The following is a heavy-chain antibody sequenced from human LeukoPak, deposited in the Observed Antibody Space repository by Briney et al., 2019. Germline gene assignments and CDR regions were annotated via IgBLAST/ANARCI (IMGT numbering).Heavy chain of an antibody. D-gene: IGHD4-17*01. CDR2: ISSSSSYI. CDR3: ARERYGDESFDY. J-gene: IGHJ4*02. CDR1: GFTFSSYS. V-gene: IGHV3-21*01. Sequence: GGSLRLSCAASGFTFSSYSMNWVRQAPGKGLEWVSSISSSSSYIYYADSVKGRFTISRDNAKNSLYLQMNSLRAEDTAVYYCARERYGDESFDYWGQGTLVTVSS.